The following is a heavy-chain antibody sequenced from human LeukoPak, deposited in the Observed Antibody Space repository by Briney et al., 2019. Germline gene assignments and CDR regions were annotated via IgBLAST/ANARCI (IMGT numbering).Heavy chain of an antibody. V-gene: IGHV3-9*01. J-gene: IGHJ6*02. CDR3: AKDMDNYDDSAGYYDGMDV. D-gene: IGHD3-22*01. CDR2: ISRNSGSI. CDR1: GFTCYYYA. Sequence: GGYLRLSCAASGFTCYYYAMHWDRPAPGQGLEWGSGISRNSGSIGYADSVKGRFTTSRDNAKNSLYLQMKSLREEDTALYYCAKDMDNYDDSAGYYDGMDVWGQGTTVTVSS.